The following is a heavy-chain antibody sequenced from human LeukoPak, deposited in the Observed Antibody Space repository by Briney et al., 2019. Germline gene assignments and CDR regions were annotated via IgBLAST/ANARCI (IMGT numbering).Heavy chain of an antibody. CDR3: AKYGDYRYYYGVDV. J-gene: IGHJ6*02. Sequence: PGGSLRLSCAASGFTDYMTWFRQPPGKGLEWVSYISRTGRSTYYADSVKGRFSISRDNAGASLYLQMNSLRAEDTAVYYCAKYGDYRYYYGVDVWGQGTTVTVSS. V-gene: IGHV3-11*04. D-gene: IGHD4-17*01. CDR2: ISRTGRST. CDR1: GFTDY.